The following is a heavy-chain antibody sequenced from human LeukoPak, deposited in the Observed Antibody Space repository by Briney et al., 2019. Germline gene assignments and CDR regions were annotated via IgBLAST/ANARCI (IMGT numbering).Heavy chain of an antibody. CDR1: GYTFTGYH. CDR3: ARVRYSSSLWY. D-gene: IGHD6-6*01. J-gene: IGHJ4*02. V-gene: IGHV1-2*02. CDR2: INPNSGCT. Sequence: EASVKVSFKASGYTFTGYHMHWVGQAPGQGLEWMGWINPNSGCTNYAQKLQGRVTMPRDTSISTPYMALSRLRSDDTAVYYCARVRYSSSLWYWGQGTLVTVSS.